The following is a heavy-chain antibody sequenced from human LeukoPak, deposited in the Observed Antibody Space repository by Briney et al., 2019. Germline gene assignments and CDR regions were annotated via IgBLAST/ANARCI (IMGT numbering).Heavy chain of an antibody. CDR2: IYYSGST. D-gene: IGHD3-10*01. Sequence: NASEALSLTCTVSGGSISSSSYYWGWIRQPPGKGLEWIGSIYYSGSTYYNPSLKSRVTISVDASKNQFSLKLSSVTAADTAVYYCARAGFGEFGAFDIWGQGTMVTVSS. CDR3: ARAGFGEFGAFDI. V-gene: IGHV4-39*01. CDR1: GGSISSSSYY. J-gene: IGHJ3*02.